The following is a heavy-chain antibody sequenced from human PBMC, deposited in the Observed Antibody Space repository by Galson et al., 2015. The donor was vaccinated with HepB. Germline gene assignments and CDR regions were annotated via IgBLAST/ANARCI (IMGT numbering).Heavy chain of an antibody. D-gene: IGHD7-27*01. CDR2: IYGGGKT. V-gene: IGHV3-53*01. CDR3: AQLGTGY. Sequence: SLRLSCAASGFTVSSNYMNWVRQAPGKGLEWVSVIYGGGKTYYADSVKGRVTISRDNSKNTLYLQMNSLRADDTAVYYCAQLGTGYWGRGTLVTVSS. CDR1: GFTVSSNY. J-gene: IGHJ4*02.